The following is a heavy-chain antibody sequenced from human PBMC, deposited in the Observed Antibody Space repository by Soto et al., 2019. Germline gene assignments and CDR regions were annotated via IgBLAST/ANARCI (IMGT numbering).Heavy chain of an antibody. J-gene: IGHJ6*02. CDR2: IYHSGST. V-gene: IGHV4-4*02. D-gene: IGHD1-26*01. Sequence: SETLSLTCSVSGCSISSSNWWSWVRQPPGKGLEWIGEIYHSGSTNYNPSLKSRVTISVDKSKNQFSLKLSSVTAADTAVYYCASFGGATSDYYYGMDVWGQGTTVTVSS. CDR3: ASFGGATSDYYYGMDV. CDR1: GCSISSSNW.